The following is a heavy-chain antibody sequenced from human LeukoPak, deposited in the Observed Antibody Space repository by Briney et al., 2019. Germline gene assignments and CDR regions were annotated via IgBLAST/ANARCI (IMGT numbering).Heavy chain of an antibody. CDR3: ARQEVGYSSRGSPYYFDY. Sequence: SETLSLTCAVSGYSISSGYYWGWIRQPPGKGREWIGSIYDSWSTYYNPSLKSRVTISVDTSKNQFSLKLSSVTAADTAVYYCARQEVGYSSRGSPYYFDYWGQGTLVTVSS. V-gene: IGHV4-38-2*01. CDR2: IYDSWST. CDR1: GYSISSGYY. D-gene: IGHD6-13*01. J-gene: IGHJ4*02.